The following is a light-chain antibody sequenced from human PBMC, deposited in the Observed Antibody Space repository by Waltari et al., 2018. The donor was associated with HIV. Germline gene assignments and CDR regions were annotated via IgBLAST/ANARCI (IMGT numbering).Light chain of an antibody. CDR1: SCKIRCYH. V-gene: IGLV1-51*01. J-gene: IGLJ3*02. CDR3: GTCDNSRSFWV. CDR2: YNN. Sequence: QSVLTHPPSVSAAPRQKITIYCPGSSCKIRCYHVSWNPHLPGPAPKLRIHYNNQRPSGIHVRFSVSKSGTSATLALTGLQTWDEADSYCGTCDNSRSFWVFGGGTKLTVL.